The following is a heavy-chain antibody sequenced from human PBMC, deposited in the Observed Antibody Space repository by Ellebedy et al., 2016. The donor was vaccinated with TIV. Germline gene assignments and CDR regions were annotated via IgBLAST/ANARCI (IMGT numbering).Heavy chain of an antibody. D-gene: IGHD6-19*01. J-gene: IGHJ4*02. CDR1: GFTFNSYA. CDR3: ARDLDRSSGWYGGAAY. Sequence: PGGSLRLSCAASGFTFNSYAMHWVRQAPGKGLEWVAVISYDGSIKYYADSVKGRFTISRDNSLTTLYLEMNRLRAEDTAVYYCARDLDRSSGWYGGAAYWGQGTLVTVSS. V-gene: IGHV3-30-3*01. CDR2: ISYDGSIK.